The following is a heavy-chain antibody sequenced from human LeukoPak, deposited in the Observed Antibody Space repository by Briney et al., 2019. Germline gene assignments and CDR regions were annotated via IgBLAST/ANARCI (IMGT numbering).Heavy chain of an antibody. CDR3: AKLTTS. V-gene: IGHV3-23*01. CDR2: IYENGGTT. CDR1: GFTFRSHA. Sequence: GGSLRLSCVGSGFTFRSHAMSWVRQAPEKGLEFVSGIYENGGTTYYADSVKGRFSISRDNSKNTLYLQMDSLRGEDTAVYYCAKLTTSWGQGTLVTVSS. D-gene: IGHD4-11*01. J-gene: IGHJ4*02.